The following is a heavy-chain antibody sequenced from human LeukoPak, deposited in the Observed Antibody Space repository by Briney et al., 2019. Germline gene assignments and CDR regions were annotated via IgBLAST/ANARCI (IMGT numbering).Heavy chain of an antibody. CDR2: IYHSGST. Sequence: SETLSLTCAVSGGSISRSNWWSWVRQPPGKGLEWIGEIYHSGSTNYNPSLKSRVTISVDTSKNQFSLKLSSVTAADTAVYYCASLPQLDSPSRNDAFDIWGQGTMVTVSS. D-gene: IGHD1-1*01. CDR1: GGSISRSNW. CDR3: ASLPQLDSPSRNDAFDI. J-gene: IGHJ3*02. V-gene: IGHV4-4*02.